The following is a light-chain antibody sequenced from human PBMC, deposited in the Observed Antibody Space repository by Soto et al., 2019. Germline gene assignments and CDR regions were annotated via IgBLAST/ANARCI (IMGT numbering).Light chain of an antibody. CDR3: QQYNSYST. V-gene: IGKV1-5*03. CDR1: QSVSGW. Sequence: DIQMTQSPSTLSASVGDTVSVTFRASQSVSGWLAWYQQKPGKAPKLLIYKASSLESGVPSRFSGSGSGTEFTLTISSLQPDDFATYYCQQYNSYSTFGQGTKVDIK. CDR2: KAS. J-gene: IGKJ1*01.